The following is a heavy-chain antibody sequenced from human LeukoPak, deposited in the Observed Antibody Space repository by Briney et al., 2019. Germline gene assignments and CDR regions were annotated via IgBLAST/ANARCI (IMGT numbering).Heavy chain of an antibody. V-gene: IGHV3-33*01. CDR1: GFTFSSYG. CDR3: ARDLDYYGSGSSPPLCY. Sequence: GRSLGLSCAASGFTFSSYGMHWVRQAPGKGLEWVAVIWYDGSNKYYADSVKGRFTISRDNSKNTLYLQMNSLRAEDTAVYYCARDLDYYGSGSSPPLCYWGQGTLVTVSS. J-gene: IGHJ4*02. D-gene: IGHD3-10*01. CDR2: IWYDGSNK.